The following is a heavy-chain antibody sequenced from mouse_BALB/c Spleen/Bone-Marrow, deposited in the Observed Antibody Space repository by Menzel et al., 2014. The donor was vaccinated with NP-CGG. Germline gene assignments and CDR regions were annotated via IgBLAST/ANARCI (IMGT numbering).Heavy chain of an antibody. V-gene: IGHV14-3*02. J-gene: IGHJ2*01. CDR1: GFNIEDSY. D-gene: IGHD1-1*01. Sequence: EVNVVESGAEIVKPGASVKSSCTTSGFNIEDSYIYWMKQRPEQGLEWIGRIDPANGNTKYDPKFQGKATITVDTSSATAYLQLSSLTSEDTAVYYCARNYGSSLDYWGQGTTLTVSS. CDR2: IDPANGNT. CDR3: ARNYGSSLDY.